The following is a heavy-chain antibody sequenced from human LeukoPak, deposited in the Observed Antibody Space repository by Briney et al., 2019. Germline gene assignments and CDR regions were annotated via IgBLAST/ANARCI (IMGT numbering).Heavy chain of an antibody. CDR3: ARAGSALLWFGEASYFFDN. CDR1: GFTFSSYA. CDR2: ISNNGDST. J-gene: IGHJ4*02. Sequence: PGGSLRLSCAAPGFTFSSYAMSWVRQAPGKGLEYVSGISNNGDSTFHADSVKGRFTISRDNSKNTLYLQMGSLRAEDMAVYYCARAGSALLWFGEASYFFDNWGRGTLVTVSS. V-gene: IGHV3-64*02. D-gene: IGHD3-10*01.